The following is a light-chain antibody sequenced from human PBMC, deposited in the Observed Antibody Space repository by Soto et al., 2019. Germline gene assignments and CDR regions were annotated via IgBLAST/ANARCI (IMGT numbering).Light chain of an antibody. CDR3: STYTGSNPSYV. Sequence: QPVLTQPASVSGSPGQSITISCTGTGRDVGTYNYVSWYQHHPGKAPKLIIYDVSSRPSGVSHRFSGSKSGNTASLAISGLLSEDEADYFCSTYTGSNPSYVFGTGTKLTVL. J-gene: IGLJ1*01. CDR2: DVS. CDR1: GRDVGTYNY. V-gene: IGLV2-14*03.